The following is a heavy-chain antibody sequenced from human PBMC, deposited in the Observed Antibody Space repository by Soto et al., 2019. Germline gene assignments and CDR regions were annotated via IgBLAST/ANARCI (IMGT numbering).Heavy chain of an antibody. J-gene: IGHJ1*01. Sequence: EVQLVESGGGLVQPGGSLRLSCVASGFTLSSYWMYWVRQVPGKGLLWVSRISTDGSKTEYADSVKGRFTIYRDNAKSAMYLQMDSLRVEDMGVYYCARGPGHGGSYFEHWGQGTLVTVSS. CDR3: ARGPGHGGSYFEH. CDR2: ISTDGSKT. D-gene: IGHD1-26*01. CDR1: GFTLSSYW. V-gene: IGHV3-74*03.